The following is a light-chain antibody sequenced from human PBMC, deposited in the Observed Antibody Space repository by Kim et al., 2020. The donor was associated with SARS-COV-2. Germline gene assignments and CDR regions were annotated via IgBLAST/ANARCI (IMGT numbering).Light chain of an antibody. CDR1: YIGTRS. CDR3: QVWDRGSDHWM. CDR2: FDG. J-gene: IGLJ3*02. Sequence: APGKTASITCGGNYIGTRSVHWYQHKPGQAPLLVMYFDGDRPSGIPERFSGSNSGNTATLTISRVETGDEADYYCQVWDRGSDHWMFGGGTKVTVL. V-gene: IGLV3-21*04.